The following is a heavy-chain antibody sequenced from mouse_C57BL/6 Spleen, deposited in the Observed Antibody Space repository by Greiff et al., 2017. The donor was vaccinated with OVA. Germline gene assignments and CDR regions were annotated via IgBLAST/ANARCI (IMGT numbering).Heavy chain of an antibody. Sequence: QVQLQQPGAELVKPGASVKLSCKASGYTFTSYWMHWVKQRPGQGLEWIGMIHPNSGSTNYNEKFKSKATLTVAKSSSTAYMQLSSLTSEDSAVYYCHSSGYPYLDYWGQGTTLTVSS. CDR2: IHPNSGST. V-gene: IGHV1-64*01. D-gene: IGHD3-2*02. J-gene: IGHJ2*01. CDR3: HSSGYPYLDY. CDR1: GYTFTSYW.